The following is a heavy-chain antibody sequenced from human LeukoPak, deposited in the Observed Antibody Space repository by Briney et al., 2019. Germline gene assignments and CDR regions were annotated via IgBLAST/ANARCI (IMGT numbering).Heavy chain of an antibody. Sequence: QTGGSLRLSCAASGFTVSSNYMSWVRQAPGKGLEWVSVIYSGGSTYYADSVKGRFTISRHNSKNTLYLQMNSLRAEDTAVYYCARDPHCGAVDIWGQGTLVTVSS. CDR1: GFTVSSNY. CDR3: ARDPHCGAVDI. CDR2: IYSGGST. V-gene: IGHV3-53*04. J-gene: IGHJ3*02. D-gene: IGHD2-21*02.